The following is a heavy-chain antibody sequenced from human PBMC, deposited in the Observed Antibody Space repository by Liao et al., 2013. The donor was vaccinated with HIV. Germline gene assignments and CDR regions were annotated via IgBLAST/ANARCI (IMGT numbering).Heavy chain of an antibody. J-gene: IGHJ4*02. Sequence: QVQLQESGPGLVKPSETLALNCTVSGGSISSYYWSWIRQPAGKGLEWIGRVYVSGSTNYNPSLKSRVTISVDTSKNQFSLKLSSVTAADTAVYYCARSGFWSGYYIGWGQGTLVTVSS. V-gene: IGHV4-4*07. CDR3: ARSGFWSGYYIG. CDR2: VYVSGST. D-gene: IGHD3-3*01. CDR1: GGSISSYY.